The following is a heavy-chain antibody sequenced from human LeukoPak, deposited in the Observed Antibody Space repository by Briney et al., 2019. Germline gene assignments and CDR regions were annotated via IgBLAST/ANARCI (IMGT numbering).Heavy chain of an antibody. D-gene: IGHD2-15*01. CDR3: TRGLPSDKIDY. V-gene: IGHV4-30-4*01. CDR1: GGSISSGDYI. J-gene: IGHJ4*02. Sequence: SETLSLTCTLSGGSISSGDYIWTWFRQPPGKGLEWIGRMHYGGSPSYNPSLQSRVTISADTSKNQFSLSLYSVTAADTAVYYCTRGLPSDKIDYWGQGTLVTVYS. CDR2: MHYGGSP.